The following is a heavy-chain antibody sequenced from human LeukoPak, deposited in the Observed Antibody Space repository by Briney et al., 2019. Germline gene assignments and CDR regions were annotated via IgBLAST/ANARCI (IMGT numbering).Heavy chain of an antibody. V-gene: IGHV1-2*06. CDR1: GYTFTGYY. J-gene: IGHJ4*02. Sequence: GASVKVSCKASGYTFTGYYMHWVRRAPGQGLEWMGRINPNSGGTNYAQKFQGRVTMTRDTSISTAYMELSRLRSDDTAVYYCARDRSSSSWYSDFDYWGQGTLVTVSS. D-gene: IGHD6-13*01. CDR2: INPNSGGT. CDR3: ARDRSSSSWYSDFDY.